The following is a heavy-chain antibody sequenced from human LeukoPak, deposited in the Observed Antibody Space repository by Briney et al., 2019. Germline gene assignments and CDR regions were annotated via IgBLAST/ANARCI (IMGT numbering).Heavy chain of an antibody. CDR1: GFTSSSHA. CDR2: ISANGRST. V-gene: IGHV3-23*01. Sequence: PGGSLRLSCAASGFTSSSHAMSWVRQAPGKGLEWVSSISANGRSTYYADSVKGRFTISRDNSKNTLYLQMNSLRAEDTAVYYCAKDSGATPYYFDYWGQGTLVTVSS. D-gene: IGHD5-12*01. CDR3: AKDSGATPYYFDY. J-gene: IGHJ4*02.